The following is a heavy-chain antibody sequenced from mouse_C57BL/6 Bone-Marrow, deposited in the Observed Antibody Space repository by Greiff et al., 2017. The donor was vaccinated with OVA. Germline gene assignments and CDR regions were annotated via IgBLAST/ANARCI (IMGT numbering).Heavy chain of an antibody. CDR3: ARDGNYYYYAMDY. J-gene: IGHJ4*01. Sequence: QLKQPGAELVRPGTSVKLSCKASGYTFTSYWMHWVKQRPGQGLEWFGVIDPSDSYTNYNQKFKGKATLTVDTSSSTAYMQLSSLTSEDSAVYYCARDGNYYYYAMDYWGQGTSVTVSS. CDR1: GYTFTSYW. V-gene: IGHV1-59*01. CDR2: IDPSDSYT. D-gene: IGHD2-1*01.